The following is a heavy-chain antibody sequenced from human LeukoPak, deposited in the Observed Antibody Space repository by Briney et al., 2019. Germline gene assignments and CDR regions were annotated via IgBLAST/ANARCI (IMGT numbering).Heavy chain of an antibody. D-gene: IGHD3-9*01. V-gene: IGHV4-34*01. J-gene: IGHJ4*02. Sequence: SETLSLTCAVYGGSFSGYYWSWILQPPGKGLEWIGEINHSGSTNYNPSLKSRVTISVDTSKNQFSLKLSSVTAADTAVYYCARGDILTGYYTRGDYDYWGQGTLVTVSS. CDR3: ARGDILTGYYTRGDYDY. CDR2: INHSGST. CDR1: GGSFSGYY.